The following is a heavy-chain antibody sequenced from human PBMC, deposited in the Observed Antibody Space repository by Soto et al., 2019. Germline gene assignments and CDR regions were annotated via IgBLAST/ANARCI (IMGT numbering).Heavy chain of an antibody. CDR1: GYSFTSYW. D-gene: IGHD6-13*01. Sequence: GESLKISCKGSGYSFTSYWISWVRQMPGKGLEWMGRIDPSDSYTNYSPSFQGHVTISADKSISTAYLQWSSLKASDTAMYYCARRIFRVWAAAGTGDGMDVWGQGTTVTVSS. V-gene: IGHV5-10-1*01. CDR2: IDPSDSYT. J-gene: IGHJ6*02. CDR3: ARRIFRVWAAAGTGDGMDV.